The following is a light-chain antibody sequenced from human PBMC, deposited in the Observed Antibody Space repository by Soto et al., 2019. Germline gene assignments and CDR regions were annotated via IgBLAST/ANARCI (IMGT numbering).Light chain of an antibody. J-gene: IGLJ1*01. Sequence: QSVLTQPASVSGSPGQSITISCTGTSSDVVGYNYVSWYQQHPGKAPKFMIYGVSNRPSGVSNRCSGSKSGNTASLTISGLQAEDEADYYCSSYTTSNTRQIVFGTGTKVTVL. CDR3: SSYTTSNTRQIV. CDR1: SSDVVGYNY. CDR2: GVS. V-gene: IGLV2-14*01.